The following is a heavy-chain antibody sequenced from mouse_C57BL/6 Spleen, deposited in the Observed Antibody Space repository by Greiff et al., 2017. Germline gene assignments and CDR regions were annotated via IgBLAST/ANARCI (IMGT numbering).Heavy chain of an antibody. Sequence: DVKLVESGGGLVKPGGSLKLSCAASGFTFSSYAMSWVRQTPEKRLEWVATISDGGSYTYYPDNVKGRFTISRDNAKNNLYLQRSHLKSEDTAMYYCARAHYYGSRKGYFDYWGQGTTLTVSS. V-gene: IGHV5-4*03. CDR3: ARAHYYGSRKGYFDY. J-gene: IGHJ2*01. CDR1: GFTFSSYA. CDR2: ISDGGSYT. D-gene: IGHD1-1*01.